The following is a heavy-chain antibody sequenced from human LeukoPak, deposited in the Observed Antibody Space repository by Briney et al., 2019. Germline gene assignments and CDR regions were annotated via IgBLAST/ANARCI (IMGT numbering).Heavy chain of an antibody. CDR2: IKQDGSEK. CDR1: GFTFSSYW. CDR3: VRAPTPNDFDY. Sequence: GGSLRLSCAASGFTFSSYWMSWVRQAPGKGLEWVANIKQDGSEKYYVDSVKGRFTISRDNAKNSLYLQMNSLRAEDTAVYYCVRAPTPNDFDYWGQGTLVTVSS. V-gene: IGHV3-7*04. J-gene: IGHJ4*02.